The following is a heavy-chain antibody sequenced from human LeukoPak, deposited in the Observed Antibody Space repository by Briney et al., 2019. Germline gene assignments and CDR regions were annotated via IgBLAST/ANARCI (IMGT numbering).Heavy chain of an antibody. J-gene: IGHJ6*03. V-gene: IGHV4-59*01. CDR3: ARVTEQWLVSRYYYMDV. CDR2: IYYSGST. CDR1: GGSISSYY. Sequence: PSETLSLTCTVSGGSISSYYWSWIRQPPGKGLEWIGYIYYSGSTNYNPSLKSRVTISVDTSKNQFSLKLSSVTAADTAVYYCARVTEQWLVSRYYYMDVWGKGTTVTVSS. D-gene: IGHD6-19*01.